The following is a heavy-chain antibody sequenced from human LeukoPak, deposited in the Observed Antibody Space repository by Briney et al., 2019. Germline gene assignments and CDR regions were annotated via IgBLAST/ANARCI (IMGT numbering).Heavy chain of an antibody. D-gene: IGHD3-22*01. V-gene: IGHV4-39*01. Sequence: PSETLSLTCTVSGGSISSSSYYWGWIRQPPGKGLEWTGSIYYSGSTYYNPSLKSRVTISVDTSKNQFSLKLSSVTAADTAVYYCLRYDSSGLGYWGQGTLVTVSS. J-gene: IGHJ4*02. CDR2: IYYSGST. CDR1: GGSISSSSYY. CDR3: LRYDSSGLGY.